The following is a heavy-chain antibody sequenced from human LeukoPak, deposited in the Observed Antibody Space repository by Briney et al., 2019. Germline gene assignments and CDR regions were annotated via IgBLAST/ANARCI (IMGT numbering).Heavy chain of an antibody. D-gene: IGHD4-17*01. CDR1: GFTFSSYA. J-gene: IGHJ6*04. CDR2: ISGSGGGT. Sequence: GSLRLSCAASGFTFSSYAMSWVRQAPGKGLEWVSAISGSGGGTYYADSVKGRFTISRDNSKNTLYLQMNSLRAEDTAVYYCANVTPTVTTPSFGMDVWGKGTTVTVSS. V-gene: IGHV3-23*01. CDR3: ANVTPTVTTPSFGMDV.